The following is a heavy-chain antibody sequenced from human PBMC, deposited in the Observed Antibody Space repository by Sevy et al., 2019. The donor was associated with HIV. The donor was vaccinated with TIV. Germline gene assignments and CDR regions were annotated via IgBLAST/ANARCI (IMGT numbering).Heavy chain of an antibody. CDR2: IQYDGSNK. J-gene: IGHJ4*02. CDR3: AEEGGGERGDH. Sequence: GGSLRLSCAASGFTYSSYCMHWVRQAPGKGLEWVAYIQYDGSNKDYADSVKGRFTISRDKSKNTLDLQMNCLRVEDTAVYYCAEEGGGERGDHWGQGTLVTVSS. CDR1: GFTYSSYC. D-gene: IGHD2-21*01. V-gene: IGHV3-30*02.